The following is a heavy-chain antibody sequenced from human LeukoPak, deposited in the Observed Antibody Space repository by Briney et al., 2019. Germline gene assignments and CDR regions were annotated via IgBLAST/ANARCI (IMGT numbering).Heavy chain of an antibody. V-gene: IGHV3-30*03. Sequence: GGSLRLSCAASGFTFRSYGMHWVRQAPGKGLEWVAFISYDGSNKYYADSVKGRFTISRDNAKNTLYLQMNSLRAEDTAVYYCTRDLDFCGGDCYWGQGTLVTVSS. CDR3: TRDLDFCGGDCY. CDR2: ISYDGSNK. D-gene: IGHD2-21*02. CDR1: GFTFRSYG. J-gene: IGHJ4*02.